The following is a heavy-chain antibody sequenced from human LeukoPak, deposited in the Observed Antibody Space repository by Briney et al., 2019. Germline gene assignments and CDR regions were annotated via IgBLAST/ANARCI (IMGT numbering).Heavy chain of an antibody. J-gene: IGHJ4*02. CDR3: ATYSSSSFVYFDY. Sequence: ASVKVSCKASGYTFTGYYMHWVRQAPGQGLEWMGWINPNSGGTNYAQKFQGRVTMTRDTSISTAYMELSRLRSGDTAVYYCATYSSSSFVYFDYWGQGTLVTVSS. CDR1: GYTFTGYY. D-gene: IGHD6-6*01. V-gene: IGHV1-2*02. CDR2: INPNSGGT.